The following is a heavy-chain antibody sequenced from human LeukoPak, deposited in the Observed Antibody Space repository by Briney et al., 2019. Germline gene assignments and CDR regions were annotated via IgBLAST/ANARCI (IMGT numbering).Heavy chain of an antibody. CDR3: ARGIWSRTVSSYYFDC. CDR1: GYTFTNYA. D-gene: IGHD3-3*01. J-gene: IGHJ4*02. Sequence: ASVKVSCKASGYTFTNYAMQWVRQAPGQRLEWMGWNNAGNGHTRYSQRYQGRVTITRDTSASTVYMEVTSLRFEDTAVYYCARGIWSRTVSSYYFDCWGQGTLVTVSS. CDR2: NNAGNGHT. V-gene: IGHV1-3*01.